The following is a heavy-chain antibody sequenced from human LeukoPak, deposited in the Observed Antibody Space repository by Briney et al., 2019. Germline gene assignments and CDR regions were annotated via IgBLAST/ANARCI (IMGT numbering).Heavy chain of an antibody. V-gene: IGHV4-39*07. J-gene: IGHJ4*02. D-gene: IGHD5-18*01. CDR3: ARALQLWLLGY. Sequence: SETLSLTCTVSGGSISSSSYYWGWIRQPPGKGLEWIGSIYYSGSTYYNPSLKSRVTISVDTSKNQFSLKLSSATAADTAVYYCARALQLWLLGYWGQGTLVTVSS. CDR2: IYYSGST. CDR1: GGSISSSSYY.